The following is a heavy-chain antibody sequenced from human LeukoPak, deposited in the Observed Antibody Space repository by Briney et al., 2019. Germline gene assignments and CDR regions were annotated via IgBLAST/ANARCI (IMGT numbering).Heavy chain of an antibody. V-gene: IGHV4-30-4*01. CDR2: IYYSGST. Sequence: SETLSLTCTVSGGSISSGDYYWSWIRQPPGKGLEWIGYIYYSGSTYYNPSLKSRVTITVATSKNQFSLKLSSVTAADTAVYYCARVVGDILTGTPYYFDYWGQGTLVTVSS. J-gene: IGHJ4*02. D-gene: IGHD3-9*01. CDR3: ARVVGDILTGTPYYFDY. CDR1: GGSISSGDYY.